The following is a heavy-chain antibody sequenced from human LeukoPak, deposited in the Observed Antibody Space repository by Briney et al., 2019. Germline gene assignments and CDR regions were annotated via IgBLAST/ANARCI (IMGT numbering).Heavy chain of an antibody. Sequence: SETLSLTCTVSGGSISSYYWSWIRQPPGKGLEWIGYIYYSRSTNYNPSLKSRVTISVDTSKNQFSLKLSSVTAADTAVYYCARAGPDILTGNGFDYWGQGTLVTVSS. CDR2: IYYSRST. CDR3: ARAGPDILTGNGFDY. D-gene: IGHD3-9*01. CDR1: GGSISSYY. J-gene: IGHJ4*02. V-gene: IGHV4-59*01.